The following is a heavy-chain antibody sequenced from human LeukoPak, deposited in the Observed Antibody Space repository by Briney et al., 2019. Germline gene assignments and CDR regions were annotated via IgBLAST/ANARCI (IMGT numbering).Heavy chain of an antibody. V-gene: IGHV1-18*03. D-gene: IGHD2-2*03. CDR1: GYTFTSYG. CDR2: ISAYNGNT. CDR3: ARTPTGYCSSTSCYRGSGSYSFHY. J-gene: IGHJ4*02. Sequence: ASVKVSCKASGYTFTSYGISWVRQAPGQGLEWMGWISAYNGNTNYAQKLQGRVTMTTDTSTSTAYIELRSLRSDDMAVYYCARTPTGYCSSTSCYRGSGSYSFHYWGQGTLVTVSS.